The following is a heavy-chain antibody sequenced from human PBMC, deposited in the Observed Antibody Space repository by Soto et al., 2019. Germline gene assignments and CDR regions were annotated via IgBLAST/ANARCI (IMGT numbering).Heavy chain of an antibody. CDR2: IYPGDSDT. V-gene: IGHV5-51*01. D-gene: IGHD6-25*01. CDR1: GYSFTSYW. Sequence: GESLNISCKGSGYSFTSYWIGWVRQMPGKGLEWMGIIYPGDSDTRYSPSFQGQVTISADKSISTAYLQWSSLKASDTAMYYCARQEGSSAGYYYYYGMDVWGQGTTVTVSS. J-gene: IGHJ6*02. CDR3: ARQEGSSAGYYYYYGMDV.